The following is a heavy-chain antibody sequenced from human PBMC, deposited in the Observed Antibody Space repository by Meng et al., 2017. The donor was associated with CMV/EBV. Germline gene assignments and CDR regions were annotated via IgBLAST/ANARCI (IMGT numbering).Heavy chain of an antibody. CDR1: GYSFTSYW. CDR3: ARPYCSSTSCYTNWFDP. Sequence: SVKVSCKGSGYSFTSYWISWVRQAPGQGLEWMGGIIPILGIANYAQKFQGRVTITADKSTSTAYMELSSLRSEDTAVYYCARPYCSSTSCYTNWFDPWGQGTLVTVSS. CDR2: IIPILGIA. D-gene: IGHD2-2*01. J-gene: IGHJ5*02. V-gene: IGHV1-69*10.